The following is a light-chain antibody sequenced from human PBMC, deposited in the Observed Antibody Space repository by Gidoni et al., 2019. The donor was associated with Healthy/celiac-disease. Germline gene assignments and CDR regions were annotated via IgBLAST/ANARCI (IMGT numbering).Light chain of an antibody. CDR1: SGSVSTSYY. CDR3: VLYMGSGISV. V-gene: IGLV8-61*01. Sequence: QTVVTQEPSFSLSPGGTVTLTCGLSSGSVSTSYYPIWYQQTPGQAPRTLIYSTNTRSSGVPDRFSGSILGNKAALTITGAQADDESDYYCVLYMGSGISVFGGGTKLTV. CDR2: STN. J-gene: IGLJ3*02.